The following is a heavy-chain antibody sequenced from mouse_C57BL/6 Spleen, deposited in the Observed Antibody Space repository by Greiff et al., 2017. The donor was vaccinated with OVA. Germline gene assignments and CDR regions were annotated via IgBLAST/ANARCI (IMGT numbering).Heavy chain of an antibody. CDR3: ASPGGFDY. J-gene: IGHJ2*01. Sequence: VKLQESGAELARPGASVKLSCKASGYTFTSYGISWVKQRTGQGLEWIGEIYPRSGNTYYNEKFKGKATLTADKSSSTAYMELRSLTSEDSAVYFCASPGGFDYWGQGTTLTVSS. V-gene: IGHV1-81*01. CDR1: GYTFTSYG. D-gene: IGHD3-1*01. CDR2: IYPRSGNT.